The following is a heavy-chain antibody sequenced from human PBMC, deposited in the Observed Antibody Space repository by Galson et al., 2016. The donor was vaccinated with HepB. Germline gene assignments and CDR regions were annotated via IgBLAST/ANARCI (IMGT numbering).Heavy chain of an antibody. CDR1: GFTFSNAW. Sequence: SLRLSCAASGFTFSNAWMSWVRQAPGKELEWVGRIKSNTDGGTTDYAAPVKGRFSISRDDSKNTLYLQMNSLKTEDTAGYYCRYGMDVWGQGTTVTVSS. J-gene: IGHJ6*02. CDR3: RYGMDV. CDR2: IKSNTDGGTT. V-gene: IGHV3-15*01.